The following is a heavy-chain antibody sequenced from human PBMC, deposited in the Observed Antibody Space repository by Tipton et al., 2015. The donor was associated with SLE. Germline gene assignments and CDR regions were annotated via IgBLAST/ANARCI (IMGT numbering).Heavy chain of an antibody. CDR2: IRLDVTTT. CDR3: AKLNYDCNAADY. CDR1: GFRFDDYT. Sequence: QLVQSGGGLVEPGGSLRLTCVASGFRFDDYTMQCVRQAPGKGLELVSLIRLDVTTTYYADSVTGRFTISRDNSKNSLYLQMNSLRTEDTAVYYCAKLNYDCNAADYWGQGAQVTVCS. D-gene: IGHD4-23*01. J-gene: IGHJ4*02. V-gene: IGHV3-43*01.